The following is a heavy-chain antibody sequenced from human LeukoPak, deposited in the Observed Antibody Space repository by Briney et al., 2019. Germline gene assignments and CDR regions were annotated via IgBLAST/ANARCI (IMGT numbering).Heavy chain of an antibody. CDR3: AKSERITMVRGVCDY. V-gene: IGHV3-23*01. J-gene: IGHJ4*02. Sequence: GGSLRLSCAASGFTFSSYAMSWVRQAPGKGLEWVSAISGSGGSTYYADSVKGRFTISRDNSKNTLYLQMNSLRAEDTAVYYCAKSERITMVRGVCDYWGQGTLLTVSS. D-gene: IGHD3-10*01. CDR2: ISGSGGST. CDR1: GFTFSSYA.